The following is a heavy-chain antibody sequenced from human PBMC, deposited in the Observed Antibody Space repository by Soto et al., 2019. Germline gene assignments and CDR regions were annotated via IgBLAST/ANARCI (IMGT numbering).Heavy chain of an antibody. D-gene: IGHD1-1*01. Sequence: QLQLQESGPGLVKPSETLSLTCSVSGGSISSGDYYWGWIRQPPGKGLEWIGSIYYSGSTYYNPSLKSRVTISVDTSKIQFSLKLSSVTAADTAVYYCARRRAALDYFDYWGQGTLVTVSS. CDR3: ARRRAALDYFDY. V-gene: IGHV4-39*01. J-gene: IGHJ4*02. CDR2: IYYSGST. CDR1: GGSISSGDYY.